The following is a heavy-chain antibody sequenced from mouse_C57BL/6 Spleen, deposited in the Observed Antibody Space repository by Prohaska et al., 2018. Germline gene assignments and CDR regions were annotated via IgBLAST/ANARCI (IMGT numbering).Heavy chain of an antibody. D-gene: IGHD1-1*01. CDR1: GFSLTSYD. CDR3: AKSLITTVVATDAMDY. J-gene: IGHJ4*01. Sequence: QVQLKQSGPGLVQPSQSLSITCTVSGFSLTSYDVHWVRQSPGKGLEWLGVIWRGGSTDYNAAFMSRLSITKDNSKSQVFFKMNSLQADDTAIYYCAKSLITTVVATDAMDYWGQGTSVTVSS. V-gene: IGHV2-5*01. CDR2: IWRGGST.